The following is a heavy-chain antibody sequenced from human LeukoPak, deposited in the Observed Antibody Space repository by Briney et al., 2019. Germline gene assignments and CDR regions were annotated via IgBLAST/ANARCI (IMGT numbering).Heavy chain of an antibody. Sequence: GWSLRLSFAASGCIYVDYGMSWVRQAQGKGLEWVSGINCNAGRRGYADSVKVPITISSDNAENSLDLQMNSLRAEDTALYNCARLVCWNDPNFDYWGQGTLVTVSS. CDR2: INCNAGRR. CDR1: GCIYVDYG. CDR3: ARLVCWNDPNFDY. J-gene: IGHJ4*02. V-gene: IGHV3-20*02. D-gene: IGHD1-1*01.